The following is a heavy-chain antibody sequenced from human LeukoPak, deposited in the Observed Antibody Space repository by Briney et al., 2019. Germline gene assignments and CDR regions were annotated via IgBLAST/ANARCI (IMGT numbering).Heavy chain of an antibody. J-gene: IGHJ4*02. CDR1: GGSISSSSYY. V-gene: IGHV4-39*07. D-gene: IGHD1-26*01. CDR2: IYYSGST. Sequence: SETLSLTCTVSGGSISSSSYYWGWIRQPPGKGLEWTGSIYYSGSTYYNPSLKSRVTISVDTSKNQFSLKLSSVTAADTAVYYCAVFSGSYYPFDYWGQGTLVTVSS. CDR3: AVFSGSYYPFDY.